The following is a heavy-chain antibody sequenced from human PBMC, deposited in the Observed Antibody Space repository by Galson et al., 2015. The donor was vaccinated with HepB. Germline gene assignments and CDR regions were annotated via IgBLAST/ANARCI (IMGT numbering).Heavy chain of an antibody. J-gene: IGHJ6*02. CDR2: INPNSGST. CDR1: GYTFTNYY. CDR3: AREVVPAAYYGMDV. V-gene: IGHV1-46*01. D-gene: IGHD2-2*01. Sequence: SVKVSCKASGYTFTNYYMHWVRRAPGQGLEWMGIINPNSGSTSYAQKFQGRVTMTRDTSTSTLYMELSSLRSEDTAVYYCAREVVPAAYYGMDVWGQGTTVTVSS.